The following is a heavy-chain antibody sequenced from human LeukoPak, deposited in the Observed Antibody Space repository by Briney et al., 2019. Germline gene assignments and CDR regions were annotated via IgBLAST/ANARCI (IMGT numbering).Heavy chain of an antibody. CDR3: ARENSNTGMLDY. D-gene: IGHD1-1*01. CDR1: GDSVSSNSAA. Sequence: SQTLSLTCAISGDSVSSNSAAWNWIRQSPSRGLEWLGRTYYRSKWYYNYAVSVKSRITINPDTSKNQFSLQLNSVTPEDTAMYYCARENSNTGMLDYWGREPWSPSPQ. V-gene: IGHV6-1*01. CDR2: TYYRSKWYY. J-gene: IGHJ4*02.